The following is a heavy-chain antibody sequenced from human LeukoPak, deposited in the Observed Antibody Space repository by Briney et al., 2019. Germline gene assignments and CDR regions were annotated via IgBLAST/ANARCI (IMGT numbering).Heavy chain of an antibody. CDR2: ISGGGGSK. V-gene: IGHV3-23*01. J-gene: IGHJ4*02. D-gene: IGHD3-9*01. CDR3: AKSPTYYDILTGYYSGYYFDY. Sequence: PGGSLRLSCAASGFTFSSYAMSWVRQAPGKGLEWVSAISGGGGSKYYADSVKGRFTISRDNSKNTLYLQMNSLRAEDTAVYYCAKSPTYYDILTGYYSGYYFDYWGQGTLVTVSS. CDR1: GFTFSSYA.